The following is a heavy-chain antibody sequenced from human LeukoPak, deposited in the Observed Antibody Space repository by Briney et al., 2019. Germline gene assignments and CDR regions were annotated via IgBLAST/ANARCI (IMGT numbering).Heavy chain of an antibody. Sequence: SETLSLTCTVSGGSISSSSYYWGWIRQPPGKGLAWIGSIYYSGNTYYNPSLKSRVTISVDTSKNLFSLKLSSVTAADTAVYYCAGQYYDYVWGSYRDLYYFDYWGQGTLVTVSS. J-gene: IGHJ4*02. D-gene: IGHD3-16*02. CDR3: AGQYYDYVWGSYRDLYYFDY. V-gene: IGHV4-39*01. CDR2: IYYSGNT. CDR1: GGSISSSSYY.